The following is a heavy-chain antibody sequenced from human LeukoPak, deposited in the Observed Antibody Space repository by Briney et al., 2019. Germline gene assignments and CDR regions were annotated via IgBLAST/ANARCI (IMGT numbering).Heavy chain of an antibody. CDR2: ISGSDSTI. CDR3: ARDKYNWNGDAFDI. Sequence: GGSLRLSCAASGFTLSSYEMTRVRQAPGKGLELVSYISGSDSTIYYANSVKGRFTISRDNAKNSLYLQMNSLRAEDTAVYYCARDKYNWNGDAFDIWGQGTMVTVSS. CDR1: GFTLSSYE. D-gene: IGHD1-20*01. V-gene: IGHV3-48*03. J-gene: IGHJ3*02.